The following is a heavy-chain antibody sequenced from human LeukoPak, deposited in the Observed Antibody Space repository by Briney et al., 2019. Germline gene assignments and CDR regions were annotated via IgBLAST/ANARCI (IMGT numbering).Heavy chain of an antibody. J-gene: IGHJ4*02. CDR2: ISYDGSNK. CDR1: GFTFSSYG. V-gene: IGHV3-30*18. Sequence: PGGSLRLSCAASGFTFSSYGMHWVRQAPGKGLEWVAVISYDGSNKYYADSVKGRFTISRDNSKNTLYLQMNSLRAEDTAVYYCAKDGYSSGLFDYWGQGTLVTVSS. D-gene: IGHD6-19*01. CDR3: AKDGYSSGLFDY.